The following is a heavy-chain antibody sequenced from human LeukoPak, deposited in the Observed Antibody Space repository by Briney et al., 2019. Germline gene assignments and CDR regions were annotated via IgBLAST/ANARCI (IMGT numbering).Heavy chain of an antibody. CDR2: IHTSGSV. D-gene: IGHD6-6*01. CDR3: AREGSMTARPFVSIDY. Sequence: SETLSLTCTVSGGSISSYYWSWIRQPPGKGLEWIGRIHTSGSVDYNPSLKSRVTMSVDTSKKQFSLTLSSVTAADTAMYYCAREGSMTARPFVSIDYWGQGTLVTVSS. J-gene: IGHJ4*02. V-gene: IGHV4-4*07. CDR1: GGSISSYY.